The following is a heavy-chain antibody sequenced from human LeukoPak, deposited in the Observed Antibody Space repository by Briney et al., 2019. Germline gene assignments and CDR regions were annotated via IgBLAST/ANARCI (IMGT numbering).Heavy chain of an antibody. CDR2: IKGGGGDP. J-gene: IGHJ4*02. V-gene: IGHV3-23*01. Sequence: GGSLRLSCAASGFTFSTYAMGWARQPPGKGLEWVSSIKGGGGDPFYADSVRGRFTISRDNSKNTLYLQLNSLRAEDTAVYFCARGGHDFNPFYCWGQGALVSVSS. D-gene: IGHD2-21*02. CDR3: ARGGHDFNPFYC. CDR1: GFTFSTYA.